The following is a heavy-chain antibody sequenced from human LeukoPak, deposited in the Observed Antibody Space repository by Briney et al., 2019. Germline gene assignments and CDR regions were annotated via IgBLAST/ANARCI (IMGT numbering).Heavy chain of an antibody. V-gene: IGHV4-34*01. CDR2: INHSGST. D-gene: IGHD1-1*01. CDR1: GGSFSGYY. CDR3: ARERSFLGNAFDI. Sequence: SETLSLTCAVYGGSFSGYYWSWIRQPPGKGLEWIGEINHSGSTNYNPSLKSRVTISVDTSKNQFSLKLSSVTAADTAVYYCARERSFLGNAFDIWGQGTMVTVSS. J-gene: IGHJ3*02.